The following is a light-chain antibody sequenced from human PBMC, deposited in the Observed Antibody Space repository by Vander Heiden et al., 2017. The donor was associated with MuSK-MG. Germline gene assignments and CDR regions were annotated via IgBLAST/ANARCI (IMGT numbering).Light chain of an antibody. CDR2: GNS. J-gene: IGLJ2*01. CDR1: SSNIGAGYD. Sequence: QSVLTQPPSVSGAPGQRVTISCTGSSSNIGAGYDVHWYQQLPGTAPKLLIYGNSNRPSGVPDRFSGSKSGTSASLAITGRQAEEEADYYCQSYDSSLNVVFGGGTKLTVL. V-gene: IGLV1-40*01. CDR3: QSYDSSLNVV.